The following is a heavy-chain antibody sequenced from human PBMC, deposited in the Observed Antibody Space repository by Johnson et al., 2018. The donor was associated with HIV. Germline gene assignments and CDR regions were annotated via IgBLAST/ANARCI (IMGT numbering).Heavy chain of an antibody. D-gene: IGHD3-9*01. J-gene: IGHJ3*02. V-gene: IGHV3-30*14. CDR2: ISYDGSIK. CDR1: GFTFSSYA. Sequence: QVQLVESGGGVVQPGRSLRLSCAASGFTFSSYAMHWVRQAPGKGLEWVAVISYDGSIKYYAASVKGRFTLSRDNSKNRLYLQMNSLRVEDTAVYYCARPDYDILTGAFDIWGQGTMVTVSS. CDR3: ARPDYDILTGAFDI.